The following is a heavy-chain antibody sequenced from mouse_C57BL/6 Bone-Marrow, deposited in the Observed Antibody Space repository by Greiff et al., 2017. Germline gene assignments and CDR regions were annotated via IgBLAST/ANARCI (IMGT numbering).Heavy chain of an antibody. CDR2: INPNYGTT. CDR1: GYSFTDYY. Sequence: VQLQQSGPELVKPGASVKISCTASGYSFTDYYMHWVKQSTGQSLEWIGVINPNYGTTSYTPKFKGKATLTADQSSSTAYMQLNSLTSEDSAGYDCERKSPLAYWGQGTLVTVSA. J-gene: IGHJ3*01. V-gene: IGHV1-39*01. CDR3: ERKSPLAY.